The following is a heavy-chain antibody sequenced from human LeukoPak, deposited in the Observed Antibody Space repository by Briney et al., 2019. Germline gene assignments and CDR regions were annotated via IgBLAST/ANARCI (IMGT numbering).Heavy chain of an antibody. D-gene: IGHD3-3*01. CDR3: AREFYYWYFDL. V-gene: IGHV1-2*02. J-gene: IGHJ2*01. CDR1: GYTFTGYY. CDR2: INPNSGGT. Sequence: ASVKVSCKASGYTFTGYYMHWVRQAPGQGLEWMGWINPNSGGTSYAQKFQGRVTMTRDTSISTAYMELSRLRSDDTAVYYCAREFYYWYFDLWGRGTLVTVSS.